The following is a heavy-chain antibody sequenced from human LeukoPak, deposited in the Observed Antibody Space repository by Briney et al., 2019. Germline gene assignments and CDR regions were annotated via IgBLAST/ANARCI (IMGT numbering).Heavy chain of an antibody. CDR1: GFTFSSYA. Sequence: GGSLRLSCSASGFTFSSYAMRWVRQAPGKGLEYVSGISGNGGSRNYEDSVKGRFTISRDNSKNTLYLQMSSLRAEDTAVYYCVRGHSSSSNYFDYWGQGSLVTVSS. CDR2: ISGNGGSR. V-gene: IGHV3-64D*09. J-gene: IGHJ4*02. D-gene: IGHD6-6*01. CDR3: VRGHSSSSNYFDY.